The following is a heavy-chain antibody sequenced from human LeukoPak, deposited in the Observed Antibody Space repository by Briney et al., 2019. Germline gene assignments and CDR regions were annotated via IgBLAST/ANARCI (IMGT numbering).Heavy chain of an antibody. CDR3: ATEAELAWAPYYYGLDV. Sequence: ASVKVSCKVSGNTLSELSIHWVRQTPGEGLEWMGCFDPEDGETIYAEKFQARVTMTGDTSTDTAYMQLTNLRSEDTAVYFCATEAELAWAPYYYGLDVWGQGTTVTVSS. J-gene: IGHJ6*02. D-gene: IGHD3-10*01. V-gene: IGHV1-24*01. CDR1: GNTLSELS. CDR2: FDPEDGET.